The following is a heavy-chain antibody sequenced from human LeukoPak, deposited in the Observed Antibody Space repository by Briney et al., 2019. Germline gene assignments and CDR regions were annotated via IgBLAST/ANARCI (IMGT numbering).Heavy chain of an antibody. CDR3: GGIRVWWTY. J-gene: IGHJ4*02. Sequence: GGSLRLSCAASGFTFSSYVMHWVRQVPGKGLVWVSRINHDATDITYADSVKGRFTISRDNSKNTLYLQMNSLRAEDTAVYYCGGIRVWWTYWGQGTLVTVSS. CDR2: INHDATDI. CDR1: GFTFSSYV. V-gene: IGHV3-74*01. D-gene: IGHD2-8*02.